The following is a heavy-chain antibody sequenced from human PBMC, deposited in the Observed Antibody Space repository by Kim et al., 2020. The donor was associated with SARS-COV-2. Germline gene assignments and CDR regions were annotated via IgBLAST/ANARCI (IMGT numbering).Heavy chain of an antibody. J-gene: IGHJ3*01. CDR1: GFTFNNFG. Sequence: GGSLRLSCAASGFTFNNFGMHWVRQAPGKGLEWVAVISYEGSKNHYADSVNGRFTISRDSFEKTMSLQMSSLTPEDTAAYYCAKAKVFPWFGKFHDDAF. CDR2: ISYEGSKN. D-gene: IGHD3-10*01. V-gene: IGHV3-30*18. CDR3: AKAKVFPWFGKFHDDAF.